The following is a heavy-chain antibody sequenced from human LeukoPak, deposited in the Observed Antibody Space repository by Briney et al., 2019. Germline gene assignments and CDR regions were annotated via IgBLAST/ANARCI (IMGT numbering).Heavy chain of an antibody. D-gene: IGHD2-21*01. J-gene: IGHJ4*02. CDR1: GGTFSSYA. V-gene: IGHV1-69*13. CDR3: ARDSGIVVGEGFDY. Sequence: SVKVSCKASGGTFSSYAISWVRQAPGQGLEWMGGIIPIFGTANYAQKFQGRVTITADESTSTAYMELSSLGSEDTAVYYCARDSGIVVGEGFDYWGQGTLVTVSS. CDR2: IIPIFGTA.